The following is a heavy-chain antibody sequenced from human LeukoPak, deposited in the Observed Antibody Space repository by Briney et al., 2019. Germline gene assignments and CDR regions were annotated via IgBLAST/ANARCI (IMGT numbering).Heavy chain of an antibody. D-gene: IGHD1-26*01. CDR3: ARLIVGSIDS. CDR1: GFTVSGNY. Sequence: PGGSLRLSCAASGFTVSGNYMSWVRQAPGKGLEWVASIKQDGSEKFYVDSVKGRFTISRDNAKNSLSLQMNSLRAEDTAVYYCARLIVGSIDSWGRGTLVTVSS. V-gene: IGHV3-7*01. J-gene: IGHJ4*02. CDR2: IKQDGSEK.